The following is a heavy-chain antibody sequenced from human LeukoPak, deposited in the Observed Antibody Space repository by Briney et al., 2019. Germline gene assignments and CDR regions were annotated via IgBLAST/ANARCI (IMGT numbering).Heavy chain of an antibody. CDR1: GYTFTSYG. D-gene: IGHD3-16*01. CDR3: AREADYVSPPATFDY. V-gene: IGHV1-18*01. J-gene: IGHJ4*02. Sequence: ASVKVSCKASGYTFTSYGISWVRQAPGQGLEWMGWISAYNGNTNYAQKLQGRVTMTTDTSTSTAYMELRSLRSGDTAVYYCAREADYVSPPATFDYWGQGTLVTVSS. CDR2: ISAYNGNT.